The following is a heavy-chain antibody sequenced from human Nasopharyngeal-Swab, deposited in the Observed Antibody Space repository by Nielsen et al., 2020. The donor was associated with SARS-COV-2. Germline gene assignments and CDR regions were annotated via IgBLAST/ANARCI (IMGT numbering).Heavy chain of an antibody. J-gene: IGHJ6*03. Sequence: WVRQAPGQGLEWMGWISAYNGNTNYAQKLQGRVTITRDTSASTAYMELSSLRSEDTAVYYCARKGILTGYYGYYYYMDVWGKGTTVTVSS. CDR3: ARKGILTGYYGYYYYMDV. CDR2: ISAYNGNT. D-gene: IGHD3-9*01. V-gene: IGHV1-18*01.